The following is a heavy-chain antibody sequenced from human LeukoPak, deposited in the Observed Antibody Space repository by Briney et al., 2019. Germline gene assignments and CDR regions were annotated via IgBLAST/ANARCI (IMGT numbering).Heavy chain of an antibody. D-gene: IGHD6-13*01. CDR3: ARDYRIAAADWCFDL. Sequence: ASVKVSCKASGYTFTSYGISWVRQAPGQGLEWMGWISAYNGNTNYAQKLQGRVTMTTDTSTSTAYMELRGLRSDDTAVYYCARDYRIAAADWCFDLWGRGTLVTVSS. V-gene: IGHV1-18*01. CDR1: GYTFTSYG. J-gene: IGHJ2*01. CDR2: ISAYNGNT.